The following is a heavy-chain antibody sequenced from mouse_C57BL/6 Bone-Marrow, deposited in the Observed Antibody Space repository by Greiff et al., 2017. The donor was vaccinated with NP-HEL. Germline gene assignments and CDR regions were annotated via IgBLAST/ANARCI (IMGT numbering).Heavy chain of an antibody. D-gene: IGHD2-4*01. J-gene: IGHJ2*01. V-gene: IGHV14-4*01. CDR1: GFNIKDDY. CDR2: IDPENGDT. Sequence: EVQLQQSGAELVRPGASVKLSCTASGFNIKDDYMHWVKQRPEQGLEWIGWIDPENGDTEYASKFQGKATITADTSSNTAYLQLSSLTSEDTAVYYCTFYYDYDFGGWGKGATLTVSS. CDR3: TFYYDYDFGG.